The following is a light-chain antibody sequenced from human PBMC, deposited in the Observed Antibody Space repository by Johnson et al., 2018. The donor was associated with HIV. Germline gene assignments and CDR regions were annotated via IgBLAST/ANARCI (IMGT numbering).Light chain of an antibody. V-gene: IGLV1-51*01. Sequence: QAVLTQPPSVSGAPGQRVTISCTGSSSNIGAGYDVHWYQQFPGTAPKLLIYDNNKRPSGIPGRFSGSKSGPSATLGITGLQTGDEADYYCGTWDSSLTSYVFGAGTKVTVL. CDR3: GTWDSSLTSYV. J-gene: IGLJ1*01. CDR1: SSNIGAGYD. CDR2: DNN.